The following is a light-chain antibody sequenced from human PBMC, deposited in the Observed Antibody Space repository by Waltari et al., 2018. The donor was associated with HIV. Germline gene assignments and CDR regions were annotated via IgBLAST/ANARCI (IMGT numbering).Light chain of an antibody. V-gene: IGLV1-47*01. CDR2: RND. Sequence: QSVLTQPPSASGTPGQRVTISCSGSRSNIGKNFIYWYQQFPGPAPKLLIFRNDQRPSVVPARFSGSTACTSASLAISVRRSEDEADYYCATWDASLSGWVFGGGTKLTVL. CDR3: ATWDASLSGWV. CDR1: RSNIGKNF. J-gene: IGLJ3*02.